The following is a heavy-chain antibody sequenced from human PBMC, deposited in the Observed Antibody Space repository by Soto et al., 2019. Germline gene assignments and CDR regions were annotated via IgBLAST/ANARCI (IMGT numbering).Heavy chain of an antibody. D-gene: IGHD3-9*01. V-gene: IGHV4-30-4*01. CDR3: ARVGKGYYDILTGSDY. CDR2: LYFSGGT. CDR1: GGPINSPDYY. J-gene: IGHJ4*02. Sequence: PSETLSLTCNVSGGPINSPDYYWSWIRQSPGKGLEWIGYLYFSGGTQYNPSLRTPVTMSLDTSKNHFSLKLRSVTAADTAVYYCARVGKGYYDILTGSDYWGQGTLVTVSS.